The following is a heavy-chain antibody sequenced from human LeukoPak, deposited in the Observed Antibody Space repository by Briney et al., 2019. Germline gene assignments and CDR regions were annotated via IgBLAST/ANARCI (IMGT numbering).Heavy chain of an antibody. V-gene: IGHV1-2*02. CDR3: ARLVGITIFGVVQYYFDY. J-gene: IGHJ4*02. CDR1: GYTFTGYY. D-gene: IGHD3-3*01. Sequence: ASVKVSFKASGYTFTGYYMHWVRQAPGQGLEWMGWINPNSGGTNYAQKFQGRVTMTRDTSISTAYMELSRLRSDDTAVYYCARLVGITIFGVVQYYFDYWGQGTLVTVSS. CDR2: INPNSGGT.